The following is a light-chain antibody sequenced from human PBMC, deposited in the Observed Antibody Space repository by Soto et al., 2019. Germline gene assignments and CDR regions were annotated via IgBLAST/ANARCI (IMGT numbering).Light chain of an antibody. CDR2: EVS. Sequence: QSVLTQPASVSGSLGQSITISCTGTSSDVGNYIYVSWFQHHPGKAPKLMIYEVSNRPSGVSNRFSASKSGNTASLTISGLQAEDEADYYCSSYTSNNTPFVFGTGTKVTVL. CDR3: SSYTSNNTPFV. V-gene: IGLV2-14*01. CDR1: SSDVGNYIY. J-gene: IGLJ1*01.